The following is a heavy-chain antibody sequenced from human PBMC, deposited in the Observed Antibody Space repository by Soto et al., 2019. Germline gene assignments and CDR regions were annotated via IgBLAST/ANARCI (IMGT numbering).Heavy chain of an antibody. J-gene: IGHJ4*02. Sequence: GGSLRLSCAASGFTFSSYSMNWVRQAPGKGLEWVSYISSSSSTIYYADSVKGRFTISRDNSQNTLYLQMNNLRAEDTAVYYCAFSERLATINGTLDCCGEGTPVTXSS. CDR1: GFTFSSYS. CDR2: ISSSSSTI. D-gene: IGHD5-12*01. CDR3: AFSERLATINGTLDC. V-gene: IGHV3-48*01.